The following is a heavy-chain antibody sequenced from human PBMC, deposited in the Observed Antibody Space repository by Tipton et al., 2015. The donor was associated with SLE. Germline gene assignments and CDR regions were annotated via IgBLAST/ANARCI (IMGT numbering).Heavy chain of an antibody. J-gene: IGHJ4*02. V-gene: IGHV4-34*01. CDR3: ARELGRASYYFDY. CDR2: INHVGST. CDR1: GGSFSGYY. Sequence: LSLTCAVYGGSFSGYYWSWIRQPPGKGLEWIGEINHVGSTNYNPSLKSRVTISVDTSKNQFSLKLSSVTAADTAVYYCARELGRASYYFDYWGQGTLVTVSS. D-gene: IGHD7-27*01.